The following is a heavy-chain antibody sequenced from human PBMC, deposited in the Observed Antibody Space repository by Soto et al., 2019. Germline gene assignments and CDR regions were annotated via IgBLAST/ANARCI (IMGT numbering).Heavy chain of an antibody. CDR3: ANRRPGHFRFDL. D-gene: IGHD3-3*02. CDR1: GFSRSTSGVG. J-gene: IGHJ5*02. CDR2: IYWDNDK. V-gene: IGHV2-5*02. Sequence: SGPTLVNPTQTLTLTCTFSGFSRSTSGVGVGWIRQPPGKALEWLALIYWDNDKRYSPSLKNRVTISKDTSKNQVVLTMTNMGPVDTATYYCANRRPGHFRFDLCGQGTLGIGSS.